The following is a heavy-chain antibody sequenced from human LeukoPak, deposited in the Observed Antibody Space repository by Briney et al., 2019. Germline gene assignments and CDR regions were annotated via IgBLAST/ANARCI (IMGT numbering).Heavy chain of an antibody. CDR1: GFTFITYW. Sequence: GGSLRLSCAPSGFTFITYWMGWVRKAPGKGLEWVANIKQDGSEKYYVDSVKGRFTISRDNAKNSLYLQMNSLRAEDTAMYYCARDSAGNDYWGQGTLVTVSS. V-gene: IGHV3-7*01. D-gene: IGHD6-13*01. CDR2: IKQDGSEK. CDR3: ARDSAGNDY. J-gene: IGHJ4*02.